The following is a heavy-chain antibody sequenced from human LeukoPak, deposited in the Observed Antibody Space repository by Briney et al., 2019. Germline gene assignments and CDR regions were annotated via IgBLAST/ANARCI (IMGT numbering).Heavy chain of an antibody. Sequence: GGSLRLSCAASGFIFSSYWMHWVRQTPGKGLEWVSSITSYRRDTYYADSVKGRFTISRDNSKSTLSLQMNSLRAEDSAIYYCAKGTLEHCTGAICYPFDYWGQGSLVTVSS. V-gene: IGHV3-23*01. CDR3: AKGTLEHCTGAICYPFDY. CDR1: GFIFSSYW. CDR2: ITSYRRDT. J-gene: IGHJ4*02. D-gene: IGHD2-8*02.